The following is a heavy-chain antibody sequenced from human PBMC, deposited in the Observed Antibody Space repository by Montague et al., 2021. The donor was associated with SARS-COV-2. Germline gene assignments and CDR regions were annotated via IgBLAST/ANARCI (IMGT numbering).Heavy chain of an antibody. CDR1: GDSVVDNRRR. CDR3: AREYPPPLWFGELDYYGRDV. J-gene: IGHJ6*02. Sequence: CAISGDSVVDNRRRSDEHTPEPQSRPHRVCRLYFESKWYNDYAVSVQSRITINPDTSKNQFSLQLNSVTPEETAVYYCAREYPPPLWFGELDYYGRDVWGQGTTVTVSS. CDR2: LYFESKWYN. V-gene: IGHV6-1*01. D-gene: IGHD3-10*01.